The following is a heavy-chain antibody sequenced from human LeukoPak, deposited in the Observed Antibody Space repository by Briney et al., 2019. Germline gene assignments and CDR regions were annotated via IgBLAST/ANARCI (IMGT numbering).Heavy chain of an antibody. Sequence: GGSLRLSCAASGVTLTNAWMSWVRQAPGKGLEWVGRIKSKTDGGTTDYAAPVKGRFTISRDESKSTLYLQMNSLKTEDTAVYYCTAQVATLAFDIWGQGTMVTASS. CDR1: GVTLTNAW. D-gene: IGHD5-12*01. V-gene: IGHV3-15*01. CDR2: IKSKTDGGTT. J-gene: IGHJ3*02. CDR3: TAQVATLAFDI.